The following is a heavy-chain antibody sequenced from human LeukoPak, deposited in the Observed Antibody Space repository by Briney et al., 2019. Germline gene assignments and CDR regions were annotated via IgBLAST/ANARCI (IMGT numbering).Heavy chain of an antibody. V-gene: IGHV3-48*04. D-gene: IGHD6-19*01. J-gene: IGHJ6*02. Sequence: GWSLRLSCAAYGFTFSSYSMNWVRQAPGKGVEWVSYIRTSRSTIYYADSVKGRFTISRDNAKNSLYLQMNSLRAEDTAVYYCARDRSLEWLVRAYYYYGMDVWGQGTTVTVSS. CDR2: IRTSRSTI. CDR3: ARDRSLEWLVRAYYYYGMDV. CDR1: GFTFSSYS.